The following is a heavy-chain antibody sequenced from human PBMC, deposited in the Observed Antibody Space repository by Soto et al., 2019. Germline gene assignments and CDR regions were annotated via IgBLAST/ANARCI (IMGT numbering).Heavy chain of an antibody. CDR3: ASRVDTAMVTQYAFDI. V-gene: IGHV4-31*03. CDR1: GGSISSGGYY. CDR2: IYYSGST. J-gene: IGHJ3*02. D-gene: IGHD5-18*01. Sequence: QVQLQESGPGLVKPSQTLSLTCTVSGGSISSGGYYWSWIRQHPGKGLEWIGYIYYSGSTYYNPSLKSRVTISVDTSKNQFSLKLSSVTAADTAVYYCASRVDTAMVTQYAFDIWGQGTMVTVSS.